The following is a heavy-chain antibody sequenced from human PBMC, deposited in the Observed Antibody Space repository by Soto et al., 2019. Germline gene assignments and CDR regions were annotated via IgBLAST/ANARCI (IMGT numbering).Heavy chain of an antibody. CDR1: GFTFSLYS. CDR2: ITSSISYI. Sequence: SLRLSCPASGFTFSLYSMIWVRQAPGEGLEWGASITSSISYIYYEDSLKVRFTISRGNAKNSRFLQLDSLRAEDTAGYFCVKARSTDSRPDYWGQGTLVTVSS. V-gene: IGHV3-21*01. CDR3: VKARSTDSRPDY. J-gene: IGHJ4*02. D-gene: IGHD3-22*01.